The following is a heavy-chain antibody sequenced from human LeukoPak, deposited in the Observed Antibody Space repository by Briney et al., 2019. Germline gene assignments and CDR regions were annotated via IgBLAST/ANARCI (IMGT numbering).Heavy chain of an antibody. Sequence: TSETLSLTCTVSGGSISSYYWSWIRQPPGKGLEWIGYIYYSGSTNYNPSLKSRVTISVDTSKNQFSLKLSSVTAADTAVYYCAVISKAGVVPAALSGYRAAAGSFDYWGQGTLVTVSS. J-gene: IGHJ4*02. D-gene: IGHD2-2*01. V-gene: IGHV4-59*08. CDR2: IYYSGST. CDR3: AVISKAGVVPAALSGYRAAAGSFDY. CDR1: GGSISSYY.